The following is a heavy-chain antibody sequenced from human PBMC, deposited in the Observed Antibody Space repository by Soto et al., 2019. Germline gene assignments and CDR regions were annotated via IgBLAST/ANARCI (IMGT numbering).Heavy chain of an antibody. J-gene: IGHJ4*02. Sequence: VQLLESGGGLVQSGGSLRLSCAGSGFTFRSYAMSWVRQAPGKGLEWVSAISGSGGSTYYADSVKGRFTISRDNSKNTLYLQMNSLRAEDTAVYYCAKEDPGIAAGLIPDHGFDWGQGTLVTVSS. CDR1: GFTFRSYA. CDR3: AKEDPGIAAGLIPDHGFD. CDR2: ISGSGGST. V-gene: IGHV3-23*01. D-gene: IGHD6-13*01.